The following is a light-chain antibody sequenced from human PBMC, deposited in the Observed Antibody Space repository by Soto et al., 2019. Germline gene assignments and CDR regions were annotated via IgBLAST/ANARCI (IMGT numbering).Light chain of an antibody. Sequence: AIQLTQPPSSLSASVGDRVTITCRASQGISSALAWYQQKPGKAPKLLIYDASSLESGVPSRFSGSGSGTDFTLTISSLQPEDFATYYCQQFNSYPLFTFGPGTKVDIK. V-gene: IGKV1-13*02. CDR2: DAS. CDR3: QQFNSYPLFT. CDR1: QGISSA. J-gene: IGKJ3*01.